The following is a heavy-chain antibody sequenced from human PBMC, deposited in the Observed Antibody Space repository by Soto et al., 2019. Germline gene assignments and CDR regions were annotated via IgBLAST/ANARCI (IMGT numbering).Heavy chain of an antibody. D-gene: IGHD4-17*01. Sequence: GGSLRLSCTASGFTFGDYAMSWFRQAPGKGLEWVGFIRSKAYGGTTEYAAPVTGRFTISRDDSKSIAYLQMNSLKTDDTAVYYCTRGSRLYGDRAPIDYWGQGTLVTVSS. CDR2: IRSKAYGGTT. CDR3: TRGSRLYGDRAPIDY. J-gene: IGHJ4*02. V-gene: IGHV3-49*03. CDR1: GFTFGDYA.